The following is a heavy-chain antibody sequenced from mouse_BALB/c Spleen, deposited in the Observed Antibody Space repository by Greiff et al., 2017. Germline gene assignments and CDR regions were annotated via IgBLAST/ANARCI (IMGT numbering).Heavy chain of an antibody. V-gene: IGHV1-4*02. CDR2: INPSSGYT. J-gene: IGHJ3*01. CDR3: ASRVITTKLDFFAY. CDR1: GYTFTSYT. Sequence: QVQLQQSAAELARPGASVKMSCKASGYTFTSYTMHWVKQRPGQGLEWIGYINPSSGYTEYNQKFKDKTTLTADKSSSTAYMQLSSLTSEDSAVYYCASRVITTKLDFFAYWGQGTLVTVSA. D-gene: IGHD2-4*01.